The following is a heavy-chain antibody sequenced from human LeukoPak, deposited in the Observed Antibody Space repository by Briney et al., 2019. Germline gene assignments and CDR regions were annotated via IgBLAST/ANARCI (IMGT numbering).Heavy chain of an antibody. CDR1: GFTFSSYG. D-gene: IGHD1-26*01. J-gene: IGHJ4*02. CDR3: AKDWGATNYCFDC. V-gene: IGHV3-33*06. CDR2: IWYDGSGK. Sequence: GRSLRLSCAASGFTFSSYGMHWVRQAPGKGLEWVAVIWYDGSGKYYADSVKGRFTISRDNSKNTLYLQMNSLRAEDTAVYYCAKDWGATNYCFDCWGQGTLVTVSS.